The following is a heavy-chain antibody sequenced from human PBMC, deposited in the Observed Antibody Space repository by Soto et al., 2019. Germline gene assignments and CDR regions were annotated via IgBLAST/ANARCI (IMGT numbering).Heavy chain of an antibody. CDR3: ARQGPTVTTRRSGMDV. CDR2: IYPGDSDT. D-gene: IGHD4-4*01. CDR1: GYSFTSYW. J-gene: IGHJ6*02. V-gene: IGHV5-51*01. Sequence: GESLKISCKGSGYSFTSYWIGWVRQVPGKGLEWMGIIYPGDSDTRYSPSFQGQVTISADKSISTAYLQWSSLKASDTAMYYCARQGPTVTTRRSGMDVWAKGPRSPSP.